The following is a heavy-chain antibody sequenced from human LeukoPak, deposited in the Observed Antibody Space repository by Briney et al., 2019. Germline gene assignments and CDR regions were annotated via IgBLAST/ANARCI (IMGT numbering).Heavy chain of an antibody. CDR2: MNPKSGST. D-gene: IGHD2-8*01. J-gene: IGHJ4*02. V-gene: IGHV1-8*01. Sequence: ASVKVSCKASGYTFTSYDISRVRQATGQGLEWMGWMNPKSGSTEYEEQFQGRFTITRDSSISTVYMELSSLRSEDTAVYYCARGYCTNGVCPRPFDYWGQGTLLTVSS. CDR1: GYTFTSYD. CDR3: ARGYCTNGVCPRPFDY.